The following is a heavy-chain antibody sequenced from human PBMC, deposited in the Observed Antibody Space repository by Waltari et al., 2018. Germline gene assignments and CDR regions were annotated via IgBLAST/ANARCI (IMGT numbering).Heavy chain of an antibody. CDR3: ARVFVYGANSGKRPMDV. CDR1: GFTFSSDW. J-gene: IGHJ6*03. D-gene: IGHD4-17*01. V-gene: IGHV3-7*01. Sequence: EVQMVESGGGLVQPGGSLRLCWAACGFTFSSDWMTWVRQAPGKGLEWVANIKQDGSENYYVDSVKGRFTISRDDAKNSLYLQMNSLRNEDTAVYFCARVFVYGANSGKRPMDVWGKGTTVTVSS. CDR2: IKQDGSEN.